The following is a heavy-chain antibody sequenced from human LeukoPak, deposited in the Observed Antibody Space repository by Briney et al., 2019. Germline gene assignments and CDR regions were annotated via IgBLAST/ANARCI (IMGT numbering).Heavy chain of an antibody. Sequence: GGSLRLSCAASGFTFSGSAMPWVRQASGEGLEWVGRIRSKANSYATAYAASVKGRFTISRDDSKNTAYLQMNSLKTEDTAVYYCTILAVAGTEDWFDPWGQGTLVTVSS. V-gene: IGHV3-73*01. CDR1: GFTFSGSA. J-gene: IGHJ5*02. D-gene: IGHD6-19*01. CDR2: IRSKANSYAT. CDR3: TILAVAGTEDWFDP.